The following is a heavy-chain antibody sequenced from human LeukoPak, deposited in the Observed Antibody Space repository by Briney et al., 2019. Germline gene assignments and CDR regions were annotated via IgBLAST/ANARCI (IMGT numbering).Heavy chain of an antibody. CDR1: GGSISSSSYY. Sequence: SETLSLTCTVSGGSISSSSYYWGWIRQPPGKGLEWIGSIYYSGSTYYNPSLKSRVTISVDTSKNQFSLKLSSVTAADTAVYYCARIFGDLGTRLTYYYYMDVWGKGTTVTVSS. D-gene: IGHD3-10*01. V-gene: IGHV4-39*01. CDR3: ARIFGDLGTRLTYYYYMDV. CDR2: IYYSGST. J-gene: IGHJ6*03.